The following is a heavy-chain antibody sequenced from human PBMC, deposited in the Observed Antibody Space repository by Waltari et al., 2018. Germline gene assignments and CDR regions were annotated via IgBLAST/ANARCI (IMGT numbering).Heavy chain of an antibody. J-gene: IGHJ4*02. CDR1: GYTFTSYG. CDR3: AREPERGGHGYSSGWWTPHFDY. CDR2: ISAYNGNT. D-gene: IGHD6-19*01. Sequence: QVQLVQSGAEVKKPGASVKVSCKASGYTFTSYGISWVRQAPGQGLDWLGWISAYNGNTNYAQKLQGRVTMTTDTSTSTAYMELRSLRSDDTAVYYCAREPERGGHGYSSGWWTPHFDYWGQGTLVTVSS. V-gene: IGHV1-18*01.